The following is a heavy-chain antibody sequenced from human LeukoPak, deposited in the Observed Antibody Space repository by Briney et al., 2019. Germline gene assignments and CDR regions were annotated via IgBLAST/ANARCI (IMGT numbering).Heavy chain of an antibody. CDR3: ARRASYGSGSYLPFDY. V-gene: IGHV4-34*01. Sequence: PSETLSLTCAVYGGSFSGYYWSWIRQPPGKGLEWIGEINHSGSTNYNPSLKGRVTTSVDTSKNQFSLKLSSVTAADTAVYYCARRASYGSGSYLPFDYWGQGTLVTVSS. D-gene: IGHD3-10*01. J-gene: IGHJ4*02. CDR2: INHSGST. CDR1: GGSFSGYY.